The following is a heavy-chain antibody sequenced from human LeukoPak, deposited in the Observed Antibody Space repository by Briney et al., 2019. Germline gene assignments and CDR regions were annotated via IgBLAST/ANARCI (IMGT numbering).Heavy chain of an antibody. V-gene: IGHV1-8*03. CDR3: ARGLRYFDWLLLSYYYYYMDV. J-gene: IGHJ6*03. Sequence: ASVKVSCKASGYTFTSYDINWVRQATGQGLEWMGWMNPNSGNTGYAQKFQGRVTITRNTSISTAYMELSRLRSDDTAVYYCARGLRYFDWLLLSYYYYYMDVWGKGTTVTISS. CDR1: GYTFTSYD. D-gene: IGHD3-9*01. CDR2: MNPNSGNT.